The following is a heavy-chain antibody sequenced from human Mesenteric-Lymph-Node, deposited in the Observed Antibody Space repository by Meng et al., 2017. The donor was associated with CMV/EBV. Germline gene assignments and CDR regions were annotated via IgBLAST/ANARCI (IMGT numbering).Heavy chain of an antibody. Sequence: YGVSWVRQAPGQGLEWMGWINTYNGDSNCAQNLQDRLTLTTDTSTSTAYMELRSLRSDDTAVYYCARAKQVGYFGSGTYSDAEGFDYWGQGTLVTVSS. CDR2: INTYNGDS. J-gene: IGHJ4*02. V-gene: IGHV1-18*01. CDR1: YG. D-gene: IGHD3-10*01. CDR3: ARAKQVGYFGSGTYSDAEGFDY.